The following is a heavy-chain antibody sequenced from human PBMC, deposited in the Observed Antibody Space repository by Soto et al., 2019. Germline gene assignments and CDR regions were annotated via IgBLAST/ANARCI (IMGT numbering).Heavy chain of an antibody. J-gene: IGHJ6*02. V-gene: IGHV3-21*01. D-gene: IGHD3-10*01. CDR1: GFTFRTYT. CDR2: IRGLSPYT. Sequence: GGSLRLSCISSGFTFRTYTMNWVRQAPGKGLEWVSGIRGLSPYTFYAESVKGRFTISRDNAKNSLYLQMNSLRAEDTAVYYCARDRGYDAHDYYYNAMDVWGQGTTVTVSS. CDR3: ARDRGYDAHDYYYNAMDV.